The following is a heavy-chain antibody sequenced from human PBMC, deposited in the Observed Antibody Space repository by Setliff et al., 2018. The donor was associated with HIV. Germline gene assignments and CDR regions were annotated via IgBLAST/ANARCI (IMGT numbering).Heavy chain of an antibody. J-gene: IGHJ4*02. V-gene: IGHV4-30-2*01. CDR1: GGSMRSSGYS. D-gene: IGHD6-13*01. Sequence: SETLSLTCAVSGGSMRSSGYSWTWIRQAPGKGLEWVGYIYYNGNAYYNPSLKSRVTISVDRSKNQFSLKLSSVTAADTAVYYCARHWGSNWFLYYFDYWGQGTLVTVSS. CDR2: IYYNGNA. CDR3: ARHWGSNWFLYYFDY.